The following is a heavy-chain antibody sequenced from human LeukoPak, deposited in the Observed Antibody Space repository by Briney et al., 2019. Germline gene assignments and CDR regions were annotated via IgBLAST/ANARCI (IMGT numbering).Heavy chain of an antibody. CDR1: GYTFTGYY. CDR3: ARGGYSGFDPFDY. D-gene: IGHD5-12*01. CDR2: INPISGVT. J-gene: IGHJ4*02. Sequence: GASVKVSFKASGYTFTGYYIHWVRQAPGQGLEWMGWINPISGVTNFAQNFLGRVSMSRDTSIRTAYLDMYSLTSDDTAVFYCARGGYSGFDPFDYWGQGTLVTVSS. V-gene: IGHV1-2*02.